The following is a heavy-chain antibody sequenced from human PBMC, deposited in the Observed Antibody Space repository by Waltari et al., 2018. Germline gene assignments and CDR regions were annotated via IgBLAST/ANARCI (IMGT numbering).Heavy chain of an antibody. CDR2: IWYDGNNK. J-gene: IGHJ4*02. CDR3: ARETSHYYYFDY. CDR1: GFTFCSYG. V-gene: IGHV3-33*01. D-gene: IGHD2-21*01. Sequence: QVQLVESGGGVVQPGRSLRLSCAASGFTFCSYGLHWVRQAPGKGLEWVAVIWYDGNNKYYADSVKGRFTISRDNSKNTLYLQMNSLRAEDTAVYYCARETSHYYYFDYWGQGTLVTVSS.